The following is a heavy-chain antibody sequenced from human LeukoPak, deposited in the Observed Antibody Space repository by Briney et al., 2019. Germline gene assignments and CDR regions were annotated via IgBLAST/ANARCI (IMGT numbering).Heavy chain of an antibody. CDR1: GYTFTGYY. Sequence: ASVTVSCKASGYTFTGYYMHWVRQAPGQGLEWMGWINPNSGGTNYAQKFQGRVTMTRDTSISTAYMELSRLRSDDTAVYYCARGTGGSRSIAVAGRGYFQHWGQGTLVTVSS. D-gene: IGHD6-19*01. V-gene: IGHV1-2*02. CDR2: INPNSGGT. J-gene: IGHJ1*01. CDR3: ARGTGGSRSIAVAGRGYFQH.